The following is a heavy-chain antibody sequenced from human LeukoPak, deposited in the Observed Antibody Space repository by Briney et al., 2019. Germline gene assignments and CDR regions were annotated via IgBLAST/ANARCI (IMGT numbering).Heavy chain of an antibody. Sequence: SETLSLTCTVSGGSISSYYWSWIRQPAGKGLEWIGRIYTSGSTNYNPSPKSRVTISVDKSKNQFSLKLSSVTAADPPVYYCVRDNSEQWLDYLDYWGQGTLVTVSS. CDR1: GGSISSYY. CDR3: VRDNSEQWLDYLDY. V-gene: IGHV4-4*07. CDR2: IYTSGST. J-gene: IGHJ4*02. D-gene: IGHD6-19*01.